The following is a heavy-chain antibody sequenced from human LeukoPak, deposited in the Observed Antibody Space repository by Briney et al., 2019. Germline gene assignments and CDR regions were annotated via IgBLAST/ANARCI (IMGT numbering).Heavy chain of an antibody. CDR3: ARANYDFWSGPPPDY. CDR2: IYKSGST. CDR1: GGSISSYY. J-gene: IGHJ4*02. D-gene: IGHD3-3*01. Sequence: SETLSLTCIVSGGSISSYYWSWIRQPPGKGLEWIGHIYKSGSTNYNPSLKSRVTISVDTSKNQFSLKLSSVTAADTAVYYCARANYDFWSGPPPDYWGQGTLVTVSS. V-gene: IGHV4-59*12.